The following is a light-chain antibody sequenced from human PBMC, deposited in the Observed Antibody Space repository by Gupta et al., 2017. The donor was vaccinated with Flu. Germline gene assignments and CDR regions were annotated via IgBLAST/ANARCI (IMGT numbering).Light chain of an antibody. CDR1: SSDIGGDNY. Sequence: SITNSCTGTSSDIGGDNYVSWYQQHAGKAPMVLIYEVNKRPSELSHRFSASKSGNTASLTLPAHEDEDEADYYYTSNTTSSVGVFGTGTRVTVL. J-gene: IGLJ1*01. CDR2: EVN. V-gene: IGLV2-14*01. CDR3: TSNTTSSVGV.